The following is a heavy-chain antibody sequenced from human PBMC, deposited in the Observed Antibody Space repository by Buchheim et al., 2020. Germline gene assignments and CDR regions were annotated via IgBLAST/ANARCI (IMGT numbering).Heavy chain of an antibody. CDR1: GFTFSRYA. Sequence: EVQLLESGGGLVQPGGSLRLSCAASGFTFSRYAMSWVRQAPGKGLEWVSAISGSGSTTSSTDSAKGRFTISRDNSKNTLYLQMNSLRAEDTAVYYCAKDLVPAADYFHFDYWGQGTL. D-gene: IGHD2-2*01. CDR2: ISGSGSTT. J-gene: IGHJ4*02. V-gene: IGHV3-23*01. CDR3: AKDLVPAADYFHFDY.